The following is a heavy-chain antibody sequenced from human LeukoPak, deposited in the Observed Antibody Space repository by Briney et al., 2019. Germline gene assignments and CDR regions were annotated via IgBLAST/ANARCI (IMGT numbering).Heavy chain of an antibody. Sequence: GGSLRLSCAASGFTFSSYWMSWVRQAPGKGLEWVANIKQGGSEKYYVDSVKGRFTISRDNAKNSLYLQMNSLRAEDTAVYYCTRVLWSSWYGLQPMDVWGKGTTVTVSS. CDR1: GFTFSSYW. CDR3: TRVLWSSWYGLQPMDV. J-gene: IGHJ6*04. CDR2: IKQGGSEK. D-gene: IGHD6-13*01. V-gene: IGHV3-7*01.